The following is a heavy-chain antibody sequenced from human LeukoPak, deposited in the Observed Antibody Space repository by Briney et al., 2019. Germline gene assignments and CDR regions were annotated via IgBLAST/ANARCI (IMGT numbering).Heavy chain of an antibody. V-gene: IGHV3-11*04. CDR3: ARGRGAMGHYYMDV. J-gene: IGHJ6*03. CDR1: AFTFSDYY. D-gene: IGHD5-18*01. Sequence: PGGSLRLSCVASAFTFSDYYMSWIRQAPGKGLEWVSYISSSGSTIYNADSVKGRFTISRDNAKNSLYLQMNSLRAEDTAVYYCARGRGAMGHYYMDVWGKGTTVTISS. CDR2: ISSSGSTI.